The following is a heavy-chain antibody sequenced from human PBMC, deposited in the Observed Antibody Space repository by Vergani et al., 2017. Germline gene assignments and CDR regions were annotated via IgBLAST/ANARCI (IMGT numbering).Heavy chain of an antibody. D-gene: IGHD2-15*01. V-gene: IGHV3-15*07. CDR2: IKSTVDRGTT. CDR3: TTDRRYCGDGTCYWLRDHHYYGIDA. Sequence: EVQLVESGGGIVKPGGSLRLSCVASGFSFRNAWMNWVRRTPGKGLEWVGRIKSTVDRGTTDYAEAVKGRFTISRDDSKNTLFLQMNGLETEDIDVYYCTTDRRYCGDGTCYWLRDHHYYGIDAWGQGTTVTVSS. J-gene: IGHJ6*02. CDR1: GFSFRNAW.